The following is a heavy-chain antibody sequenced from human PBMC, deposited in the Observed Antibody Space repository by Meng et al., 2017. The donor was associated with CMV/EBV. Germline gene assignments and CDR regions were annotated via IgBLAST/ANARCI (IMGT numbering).Heavy chain of an antibody. CDR2: ISSSSSYI. V-gene: IGHV3-21*01. CDR3: AREKDGYNPYYYGMDV. D-gene: IGHD5-24*01. Sequence: GGSLRLSCAASGFTFSSYSMNWVRQAPGKGLEWVSSISSSSSYIYYADSVKGRFTISRDNAKNSLYLQMNSLRAEDTAVYYCAREKDGYNPYYYGMDVWGLGTTVTVSS. CDR1: GFTFSSYS. J-gene: IGHJ6*02.